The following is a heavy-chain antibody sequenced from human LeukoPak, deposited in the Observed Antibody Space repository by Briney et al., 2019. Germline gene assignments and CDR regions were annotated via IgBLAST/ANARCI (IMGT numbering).Heavy chain of an antibody. CDR3: AREAGDSSGWYNWFDP. V-gene: IGHV3-7*01. CDR2: IKQDGSEK. Sequence: TGGSLRLSCAASGFTFRNYVIHWVRQAPGKGREWVANIKQDGSEKNYVDSVKGRFTISRDNAKNSLCLQMNSLRAEDTAVYYCAREAGDSSGWYNWFDPWGQGTLVTVSS. CDR1: GFTFRNYV. D-gene: IGHD6-19*01. J-gene: IGHJ5*02.